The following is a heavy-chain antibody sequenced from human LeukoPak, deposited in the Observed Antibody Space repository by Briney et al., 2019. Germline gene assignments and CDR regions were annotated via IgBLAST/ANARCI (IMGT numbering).Heavy chain of an antibody. CDR2: IYPGDSDT. D-gene: IGHD6-19*01. CDR3: ARPLRPPGYSSGWYFQH. V-gene: IGHV5-51*01. Sequence: GESLKISCKGSGYSFTSYWIGWVRQMPGKGLEWMGIIYPGDSDTRYSPSFQGQVTISADKSISTAHLQWSSLKASDTAMYYCARPLRPPGYSSGWYFQHWGQGTLVTVSS. CDR1: GYSFTSYW. J-gene: IGHJ1*01.